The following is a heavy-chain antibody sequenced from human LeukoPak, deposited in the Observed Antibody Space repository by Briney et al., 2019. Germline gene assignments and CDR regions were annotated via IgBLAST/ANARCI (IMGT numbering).Heavy chain of an antibody. V-gene: IGHV1-18*01. CDR1: GGTFSSYA. CDR2: ISAYNGNT. Sequence: ASVKVSCKASGGTFSSYAISWVRQAPGQGLEWMGWISAYNGNTNYAQKLQGRVTMTTDTSTSTAYMELRSLRSDDTAVYYCASSLRDHAFDIWGQGTMVTVSS. J-gene: IGHJ3*02. CDR3: ASSLRDHAFDI.